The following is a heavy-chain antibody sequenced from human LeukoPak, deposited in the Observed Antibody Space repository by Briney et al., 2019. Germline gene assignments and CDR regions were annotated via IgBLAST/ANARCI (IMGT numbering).Heavy chain of an antibody. D-gene: IGHD6-19*01. CDR2: INHSGTT. CDR1: GESFSGYY. Sequence: PSETLSLTCAVYGESFSGYYWSWIRQPPGKGLEWIGEINHSGTTNYNPSLKSRVTISIDTAKNQFSLKLSSVTAADTAVYYCARHNAVAATGDYWGQGTLVTVSS. V-gene: IGHV4-34*01. J-gene: IGHJ4*02. CDR3: ARHNAVAATGDY.